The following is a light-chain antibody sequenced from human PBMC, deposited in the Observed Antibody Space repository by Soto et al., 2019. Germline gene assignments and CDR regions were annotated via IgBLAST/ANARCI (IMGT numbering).Light chain of an antibody. CDR2: DVS. CDR1: RSDVGGYNF. V-gene: IGLV2-14*01. CDR3: SSYRSSSTGV. J-gene: IGLJ1*01. Sequence: QSALTQPASVSGSPGQSITISCTGTRSDVGGYNFVSWYQQYPGKAPKLMIYDVSNRPSGVSNRFSGSKSGNTASLTISGLQAEDEADYYCSSYRSSSTGVFGTGTKVTVL.